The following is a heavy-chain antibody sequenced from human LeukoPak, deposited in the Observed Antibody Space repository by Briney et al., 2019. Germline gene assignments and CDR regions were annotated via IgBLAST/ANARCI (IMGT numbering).Heavy chain of an antibody. Sequence: GGSLRLSCAASGFTFSSYAMSWVRQAPGKGLEWVLGISAGGGSTYYADSVKGRFTISRDDSKNTLYLQMNSLRVDDTAVYYCAKAYGYSNRGIDYWGQGTLVTVSS. D-gene: IGHD6-13*01. V-gene: IGHV3-23*01. CDR2: ISAGGGST. CDR3: AKAYGYSNRGIDY. J-gene: IGHJ4*02. CDR1: GFTFSSYA.